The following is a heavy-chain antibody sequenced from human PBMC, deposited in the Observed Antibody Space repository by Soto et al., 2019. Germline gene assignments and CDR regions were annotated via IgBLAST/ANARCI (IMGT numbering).Heavy chain of an antibody. CDR3: AKDLGAGVTTGDY. CDR1: GFTFSSYG. J-gene: IGHJ4*02. Sequence: QVQLVESGGGVVQPGRSLRLSCAASGFTFSSYGMHWVRQAPGKGLEWVAVISYDGSNKYYADSVKGRFTISRDNSKNTLYLQMNSLGAEDTAVYYCAKDLGAGVTTGDYWGQGTLVTVAS. D-gene: IGHD4-17*01. CDR2: ISYDGSNK. V-gene: IGHV3-30*18.